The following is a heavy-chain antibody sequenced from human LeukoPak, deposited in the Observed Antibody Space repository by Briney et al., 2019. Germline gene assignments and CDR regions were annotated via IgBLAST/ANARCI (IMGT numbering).Heavy chain of an antibody. D-gene: IGHD3-22*01. V-gene: IGHV4-59*12. J-gene: IGHJ4*02. CDR1: GGSISSYY. CDR3: AREVRYYYDSSGGFDY. CDR2: IYYSGST. Sequence: PSETLSLTCTVSGGSISSYYWSWIRQTPGKGLEWIGDIYYSGSTNYNPSLKSRVTISGDTSKSQFSLNLSSVTAADTAVYYCAREVRYYYDSSGGFDYWGQGTLVTVSS.